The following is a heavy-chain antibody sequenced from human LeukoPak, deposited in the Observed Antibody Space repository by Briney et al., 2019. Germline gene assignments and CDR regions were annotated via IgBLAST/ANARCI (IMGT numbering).Heavy chain of an antibody. CDR1: GFTVSSYY. Sequence: GGSLRHSCAVFGFTVSSYYMSWVRQAPGKGLEWVSVMRSAGTTSYADCVKGRFTISRDSSKNMLYLQMTSLRAEDTAMYYCARESWKGSTTDGFDIWGQGTMVTVSS. V-gene: IGHV3-53*01. D-gene: IGHD5/OR15-5a*01. CDR2: MRSAGTT. CDR3: ARESWKGSTTDGFDI. J-gene: IGHJ3*02.